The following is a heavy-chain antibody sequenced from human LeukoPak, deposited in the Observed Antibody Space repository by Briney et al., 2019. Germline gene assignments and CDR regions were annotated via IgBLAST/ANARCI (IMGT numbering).Heavy chain of an antibody. Sequence: GGSLRLSCAASGFTFSGSAMRWVRQASGKGLEWVGRIRSKANSYATAYAASVKGRFTISRDDSKNTAYLQMNSLKTEDTAVYYCTSSGYSSGFVGRNADYWGQGTLVTVSS. CDR2: IRSKANSYAT. V-gene: IGHV3-73*01. D-gene: IGHD6-19*01. CDR3: TSSGYSSGFVGRNADY. J-gene: IGHJ4*02. CDR1: GFTFSGSA.